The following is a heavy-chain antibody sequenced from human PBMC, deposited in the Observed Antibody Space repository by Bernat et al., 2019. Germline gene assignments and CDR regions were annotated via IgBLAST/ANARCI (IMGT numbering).Heavy chain of an antibody. CDR2: ISSSGSYI. D-gene: IGHD2-2*01. CDR1: EFIFSRFS. CDR3: ARGWLTSPIEDWIDR. V-gene: IGHV3-21*01. Sequence: EVQLVESGGGLVKPGGSLRLSCAASEFIFSRFSMSWVRQVPGKGLQWVSSISSSGSYIYYADSVRGRFAISRDNAKNSLYLQMNSLRAEDTAVYYCARGWLTSPIEDWIDRWGQGTLVTVSS. J-gene: IGHJ5*02.